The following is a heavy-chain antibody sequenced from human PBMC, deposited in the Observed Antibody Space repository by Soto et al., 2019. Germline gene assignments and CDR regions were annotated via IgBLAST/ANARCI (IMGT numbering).Heavy chain of an antibody. CDR3: ATLAETWTSDY. CDR2: IHYSGST. D-gene: IGHD1-1*01. Sequence: KTSETLSLTCAVSGGSIISGGYSFICIRQSPGNGLEWIGYIHYSGSTYYSPSLQSRVTILVDRSKNQFSLNLNSVTAADTAVYYCATLAETWTSDYWGQGTLVTVSS. J-gene: IGHJ4*02. CDR1: GGSIISGGYS. V-gene: IGHV4-30-2*06.